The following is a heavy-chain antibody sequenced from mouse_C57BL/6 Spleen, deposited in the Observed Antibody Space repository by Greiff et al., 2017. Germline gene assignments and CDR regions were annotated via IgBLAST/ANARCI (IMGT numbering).Heavy chain of an antibody. CDR2: IYPGSGST. CDR1: GYTFTSYW. V-gene: IGHV1-55*01. J-gene: IGHJ1*03. Sequence: QVQLQQPGAELVKPGASVKMSCKASGYTFTSYWITWVKQRPGQGLEWIGDIYPGSGSTNYNEKFKSKATLTVDTASSTAYMQLISLTSEYSAVYYCAFDDGYRDWYFDVWGTGTTVTVAS. CDR3: AFDDGYRDWYFDV. D-gene: IGHD2-3*01.